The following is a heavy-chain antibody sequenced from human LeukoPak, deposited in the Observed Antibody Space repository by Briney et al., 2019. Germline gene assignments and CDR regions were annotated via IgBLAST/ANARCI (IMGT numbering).Heavy chain of an antibody. J-gene: IGHJ6*02. Sequence: SETLSLTCAVYGGSFSGYYWSWIRQPPGKGLEWIGEINHSGSTNYNPSLKSRVTISVDTSKNQFSLKLSSVTAADTAVYYCARVKRARYCSSTSCYRGAQYPEVYYYGMDVWGQGTTVTVSS. CDR1: GGSFSGYY. V-gene: IGHV4-34*01. CDR2: INHSGST. CDR3: ARVKRARYCSSTSCYRGAQYPEVYYYGMDV. D-gene: IGHD2-2*02.